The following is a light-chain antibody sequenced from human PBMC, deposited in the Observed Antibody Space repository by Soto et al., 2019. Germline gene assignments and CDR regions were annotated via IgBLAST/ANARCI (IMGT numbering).Light chain of an antibody. CDR2: GAS. Sequence: EIVMTQSPATLSVSPGERATLSYRASQSVSSNLAWYQQKPGQAPRLLIYGASNRATGIPARFSGSGSGTEFTLTISSLQSEDFAVYYCQQYNNWPPKTFGQGTKVEIK. CDR3: QQYNNWPPKT. V-gene: IGKV3-15*01. J-gene: IGKJ1*01. CDR1: QSVSSN.